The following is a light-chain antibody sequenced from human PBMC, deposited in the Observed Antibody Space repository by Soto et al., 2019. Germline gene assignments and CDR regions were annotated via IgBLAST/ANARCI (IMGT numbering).Light chain of an antibody. CDR1: QAIGTS. Sequence: DIQMTQSPSSLSASVGARVSITCQASQAIGTSLSCFQHKPGRAPKLLIYGASYLETGVPSRFRGSGSGTDFTFTITSLQPEDIATYYCQHYNNLPPFTFGPGTIVDIK. CDR3: QHYNNLPPFT. V-gene: IGKV1-33*01. J-gene: IGKJ3*01. CDR2: GAS.